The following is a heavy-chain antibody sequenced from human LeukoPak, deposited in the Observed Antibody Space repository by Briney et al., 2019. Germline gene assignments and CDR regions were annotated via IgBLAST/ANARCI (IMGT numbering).Heavy chain of an antibody. CDR2: INHSGST. CDR3: ARMAGSASD. D-gene: IGHD3-10*01. CDR1: GGSFSGYY. J-gene: IGHJ4*02. Sequence: SETLPLTCAVYGGSFSGYYWSWIRQPAGKGLDWIGGINHSGSTKYNPSLKSRVSISLDTSKNMFSLTVNSVTAADTAVYYCARMAGSASDWGQGTLVTVSS. V-gene: IGHV4-34*01.